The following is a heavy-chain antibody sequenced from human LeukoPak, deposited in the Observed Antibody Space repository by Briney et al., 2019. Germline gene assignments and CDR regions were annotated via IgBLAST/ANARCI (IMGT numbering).Heavy chain of an antibody. J-gene: IGHJ4*02. CDR3: AKTRQSGTEYADLDH. Sequence: QAGGSLRLSCAPWAFTLDDYAMHGVRQAPGKGLEGVSLIREDGRTTYYVDSVKGRFAISRDNSKNSLYLQINSLRTEHTALYHCAKTRQSGTEYADLDHWGQGTLVTVSS. CDR1: AFTLDDYA. CDR2: IREDGRTT. D-gene: IGHD3-3*01. V-gene: IGHV3-43*02.